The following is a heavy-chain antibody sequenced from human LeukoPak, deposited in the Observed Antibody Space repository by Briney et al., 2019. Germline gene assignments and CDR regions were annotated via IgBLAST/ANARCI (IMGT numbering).Heavy chain of an antibody. J-gene: IGHJ4*02. V-gene: IGHV1-69*04. CDR1: GGTFSSYA. CDR3: ASDGRELQDDY. CDR2: IIPILGIA. Sequence: GASVKVSCKASGGTFSSYAISWVRQAPGQGLEWMGRIIPILGIANYAQKFQGRVTITADKSTSTAYMELSSLRSEDTAVYYCASDGRELQDDYWGQGTLVTVSS. D-gene: IGHD1-26*01.